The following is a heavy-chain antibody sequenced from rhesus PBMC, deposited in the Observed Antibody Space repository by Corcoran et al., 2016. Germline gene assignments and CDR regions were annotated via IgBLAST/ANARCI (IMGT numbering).Heavy chain of an antibody. CDR2: IYGSGGDN. CDR3: GFSYGQY. CDR1: GYSISRGYH. V-gene: IGHV4S14*01. Sequence: QVQLQEWGPGLVKPSETLSLTSAVSGYSISRGYHWNWIRHPPGKGLGWIGGIYGSGGDNYLHPSLKSRVTLSVDTSKNQFSLKLSSVTAADTAVYYCGFSYGQYWGQGVLVTVSS. D-gene: IGHD5-36*01. J-gene: IGHJ4*01.